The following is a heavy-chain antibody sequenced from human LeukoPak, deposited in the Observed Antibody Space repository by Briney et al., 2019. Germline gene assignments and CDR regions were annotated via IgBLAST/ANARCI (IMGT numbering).Heavy chain of an antibody. CDR2: IIPIFGTA. Sequence: SVKVSCKASGYTFTGYYIHWVRQAPGQGLEWMGGIIPIFGTANYAQKFQGRVTITADESTSTAYMELSSLRSEDTAVYYCAREGLKWELLDWFDPWGQGTLVTVSS. CDR1: GYTFTGYY. V-gene: IGHV1-69*13. D-gene: IGHD1-26*01. J-gene: IGHJ5*02. CDR3: AREGLKWELLDWFDP.